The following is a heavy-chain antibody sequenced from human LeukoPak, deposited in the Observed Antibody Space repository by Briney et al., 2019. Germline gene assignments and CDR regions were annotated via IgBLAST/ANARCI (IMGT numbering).Heavy chain of an antibody. D-gene: IGHD3-22*01. CDR2: ISGYNGNT. J-gene: IGHJ4*02. Sequence: ASVKVSCKASGYIFTNFGISWVRQARGQGLEWMGWISGYNGNTKYVQKFQGRVTMTTDTSTSTAYMELRSLRSDDTAVYYCARAGHRRYYYDNGYDYWGQGTLVTVSS. V-gene: IGHV1-18*01. CDR1: GYIFTNFG. CDR3: ARAGHRRYYYDNGYDY.